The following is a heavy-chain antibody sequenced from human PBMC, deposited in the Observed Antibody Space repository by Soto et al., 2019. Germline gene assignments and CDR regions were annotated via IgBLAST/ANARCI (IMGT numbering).Heavy chain of an antibody. J-gene: IGHJ5*02. CDR3: VRLVRFGGDEDS. Sequence: QVQLQESGPGLVKPSETLSLTCSVSGDSVSGGSFYWSWIRQPPGKGLEWIGYIYFSGSTNYNPSLKSRVTMPIDTSKSQFSLNLMSVTAADTAMYYCVRLVRFGGDEDSWGQGIPVAVS. D-gene: IGHD2-21*02. CDR1: GDSVSGGSFY. CDR2: IYFSGST. V-gene: IGHV4-61*01.